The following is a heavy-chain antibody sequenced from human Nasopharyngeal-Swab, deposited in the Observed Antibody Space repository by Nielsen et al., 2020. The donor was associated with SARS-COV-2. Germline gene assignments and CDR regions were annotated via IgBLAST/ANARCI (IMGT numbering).Heavy chain of an antibody. Sequence: GESLKISCAASGFTFSSYSMNWVRQAPGRGLEWVSSIRSSSSYIYYADSVKGRLTISRDNAKNSLYLQMNSLRAEDTAVYYCAREGQIFGVVDYYYCGLDDWGQGTTVTVSS. J-gene: IGHJ6*02. CDR2: IRSSSSYI. V-gene: IGHV3-21*01. CDR3: AREGQIFGVVDYYYCGLDD. CDR1: GFTFSSYS. D-gene: IGHD3-3*01.